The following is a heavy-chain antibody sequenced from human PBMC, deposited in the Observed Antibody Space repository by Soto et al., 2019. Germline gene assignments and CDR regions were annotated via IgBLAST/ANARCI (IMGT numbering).Heavy chain of an antibody. J-gene: IGHJ6*02. D-gene: IGHD6-19*01. CDR3: AKEVYSSYGMDV. CDR1: GFTFSSYA. V-gene: IGHV3-23*01. CDR2: ISGSGGNT. Sequence: GGPLRLSCAASGFTFSSYAVSWVRQAPGKGLEWVSVISGSGGNTHYADSVKGRFTISRDNSKNSLYLQMHSLRAEDTAIYYCAKEVYSSYGMDVWGQGTTVTVSS.